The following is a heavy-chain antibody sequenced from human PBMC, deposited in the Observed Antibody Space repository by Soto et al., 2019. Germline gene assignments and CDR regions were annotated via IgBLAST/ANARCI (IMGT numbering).Heavy chain of an antibody. CDR2: IYYSGST. CDR1: GGSISSSSYY. CDR3: ARHCTYYDILTGSPSYYGMDV. D-gene: IGHD3-9*01. V-gene: IGHV4-39*01. J-gene: IGHJ6*02. Sequence: SETLSLTCTVSGGSISSSSYYWGWIRQPPGKGLEWIGSIYYSGSTYYNPSLKSRVTISVDTSKNQFSLKLSSVTAADTAVYYCARHCTYYDILTGSPSYYGMDVWGQGTTVTVSS.